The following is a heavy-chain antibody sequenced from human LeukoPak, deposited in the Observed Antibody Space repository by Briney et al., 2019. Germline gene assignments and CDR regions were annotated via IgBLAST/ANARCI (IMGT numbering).Heavy chain of an antibody. Sequence: ASVKVSCKASGYTFISYGISWVRQAPGQGLEWMGWITTSNGNTNYAQKFQDKFTMTSDTSTSTAYMELRSLRSDDTAVYYCGRVINGFIDYRGQGTLVTVSS. D-gene: IGHD2-8*01. CDR2: ITTSNGNT. V-gene: IGHV1-18*01. CDR3: GRVINGFIDY. J-gene: IGHJ4*02. CDR1: GYTFISYG.